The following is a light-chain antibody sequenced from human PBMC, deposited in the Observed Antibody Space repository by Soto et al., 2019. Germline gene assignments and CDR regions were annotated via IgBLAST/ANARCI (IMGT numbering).Light chain of an antibody. CDR1: QNIASY. V-gene: IGKV1-39*01. Sequence: IRVTKSASSVSASVGDRVTITCRANQNIASYLNWYQQKPGKAPKLLIYAASSLQSGVPSRFSGSGSGTDFSLTIISLQPEDYATYYCQQTYITPYTFGQGTRLEIK. CDR2: AAS. CDR3: QQTYITPYT. J-gene: IGKJ5*01.